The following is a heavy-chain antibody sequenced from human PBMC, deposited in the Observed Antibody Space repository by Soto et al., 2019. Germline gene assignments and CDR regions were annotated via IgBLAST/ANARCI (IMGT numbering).Heavy chain of an antibody. CDR1: GFSFSDQY. CDR3: ARGSRPATPSHYYYYMDV. Sequence: PGGSLRLSCAASGFSFSDQYMDWVRQAPGKGLEWVGRTRNKANSYTTEYAASVKGRFTISRDDSKNSLYLQMNSLKTEDTAVYYCARGSRPATPSHYYYYMDVWGKGTTVTVSS. V-gene: IGHV3-72*01. D-gene: IGHD5-12*01. J-gene: IGHJ6*03. CDR2: TRNKANSYTT.